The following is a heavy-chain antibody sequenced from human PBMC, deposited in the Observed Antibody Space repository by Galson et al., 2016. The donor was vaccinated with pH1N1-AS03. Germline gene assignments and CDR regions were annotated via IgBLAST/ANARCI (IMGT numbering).Heavy chain of an antibody. D-gene: IGHD1-26*01. CDR3: ARESPLNYYRDL. CDR2: IRPDGRAK. V-gene: IGHV3-7*03. Sequence: SLRLSCAASGFSFSASWMSWVRQAPGKGLEWVANIRPDGRAKYYVDSVEGRFTISRDNAKNSLYLQMNSLRDEDRAVYYCARESPLNYYRDLWGRGTLVTVSS. J-gene: IGHJ2*01. CDR1: GFSFSASW.